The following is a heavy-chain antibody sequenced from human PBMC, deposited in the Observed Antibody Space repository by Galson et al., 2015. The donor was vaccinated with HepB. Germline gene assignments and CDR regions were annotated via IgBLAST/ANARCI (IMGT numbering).Heavy chain of an antibody. J-gene: IGHJ4*02. Sequence: SVKVSCKASGYTFTSYGISWVRQAPGQGLEWMGWISAYNGNTNYAQKLQGRVTMTTDTSTSTAYMELRSLRSDDTAVYYCARLSVVWELLSYFDYWGQGTLVTVSS. CDR2: ISAYNGNT. V-gene: IGHV1-18*01. CDR1: GYTFTSYG. CDR3: ARLSVVWELLSYFDY. D-gene: IGHD1-26*01.